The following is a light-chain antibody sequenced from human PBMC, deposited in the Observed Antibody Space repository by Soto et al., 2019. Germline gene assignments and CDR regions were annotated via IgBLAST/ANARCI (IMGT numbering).Light chain of an antibody. CDR1: QSVSRY. Sequence: EIVLTQSPATLSLSPGERATLSCSASQSVSRYLAWYQQKPGQAPRLLIYDATNRATGSPPRFSGSGSGTAFTLTISSLEPEDLAVYYCQQRSSWPLTFGGGAQVEIK. CDR3: QQRSSWPLT. J-gene: IGKJ4*01. V-gene: IGKV3-11*01. CDR2: DAT.